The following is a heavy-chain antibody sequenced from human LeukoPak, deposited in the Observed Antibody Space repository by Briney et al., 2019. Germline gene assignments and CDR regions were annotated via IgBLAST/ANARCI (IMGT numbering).Heavy chain of an antibody. J-gene: IGHJ3*02. CDR3: ARGLLGYCSGGSCNDAFDI. V-gene: IGHV3-64*01. Sequence: PGGSLRLSCAASGFTFSSYAMHWVRQAPGKGLEYVSAISNNGGSTYYANSVKGRFTISRDNSKNTLYLQMGSLRAEDMAVYYCARGLLGYCSGGSCNDAFDIWGQGTMVTVSS. D-gene: IGHD2-15*01. CDR1: GFTFSSYA. CDR2: ISNNGGST.